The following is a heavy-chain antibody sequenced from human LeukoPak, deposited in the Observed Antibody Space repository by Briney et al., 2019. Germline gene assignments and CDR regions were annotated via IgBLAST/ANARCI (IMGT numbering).Heavy chain of an antibody. CDR3: ARRQFKAFNI. CDR2: IRSAAYGGTS. CDR1: GFIFRDYA. V-gene: IGHV3-49*04. Sequence: GGSLRLFCVASGFIFRDYAMSWVRQAPGKGLEWVGFIRSAAYGGTSVYAASVKGRFTISRDDSNSITYLQMNSLKTEDTAVYYCARRQFKAFNIWGQGAMVTVSS. J-gene: IGHJ3*02.